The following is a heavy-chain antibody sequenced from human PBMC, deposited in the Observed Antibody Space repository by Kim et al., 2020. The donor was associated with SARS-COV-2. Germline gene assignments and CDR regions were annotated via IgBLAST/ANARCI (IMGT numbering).Heavy chain of an antibody. CDR1: GFTFSSYA. V-gene: IGHV3-30-3*01. Sequence: GGSLRLSCAASGFTFSSYAMHWVRQAPGKGLEWVAVISYDGSNKYYADSVKGRFTISRDNSKNTLYLQMNSLRAEDTAVYYCARGASGSYYVLDAEYFQHWGQGTLVTVSS. J-gene: IGHJ1*01. CDR3: ARGASGSYYVLDAEYFQH. D-gene: IGHD1-26*01. CDR2: ISYDGSNK.